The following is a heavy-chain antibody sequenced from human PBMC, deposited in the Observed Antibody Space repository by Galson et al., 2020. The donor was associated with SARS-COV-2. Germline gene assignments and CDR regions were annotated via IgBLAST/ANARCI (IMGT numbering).Heavy chain of an antibody. V-gene: IGHV4-61*02. CDR3: TRGYYGRGDD. CDR2: IYPSGNT. Sequence: SETLSLTCTVSGDSISSGSYYWSWIRQPAGKGLDWLGRIYPSGNTNYSPSLKSRVTISVDTSKNQFSLKLSSVTAADTAVYYCTRGYYGRGDDWGQGTLVTVSS. D-gene: IGHD1-26*01. J-gene: IGHJ4*02. CDR1: GDSISSGSYY.